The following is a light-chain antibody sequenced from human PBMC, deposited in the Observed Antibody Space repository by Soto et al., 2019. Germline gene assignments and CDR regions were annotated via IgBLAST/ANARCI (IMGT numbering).Light chain of an antibody. Sequence: IQMTQSPSSLSASVGDRVTVTCRASQSINIYLNWYQQKPGKAPTLLIYGASSLESGVPSRFSGGGSRTDFTLTISSLQPEDFATYYCQQSYRSPYTFGQGTKLEIK. CDR3: QQSYRSPYT. V-gene: IGKV1-39*01. J-gene: IGKJ2*01. CDR2: GAS. CDR1: QSINIY.